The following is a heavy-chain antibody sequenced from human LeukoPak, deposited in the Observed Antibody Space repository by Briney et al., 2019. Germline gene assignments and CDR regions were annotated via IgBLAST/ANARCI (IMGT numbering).Heavy chain of an antibody. CDR3: ARRFGEAFDI. V-gene: IGHV5-51*01. D-gene: IGHD3-3*01. CDR1: GYSFTSYW. J-gene: IGHJ3*02. Sequence: GESLKISCKGSGYSFTSYWIGWVRQMPGKGLEWMGILYPGGSDTRYSPSFQGQVTMSADKSISTAYLQWSSLKASEAAMYYCARRFGEAFDIWGQGTMVTVSS. CDR2: LYPGGSDT.